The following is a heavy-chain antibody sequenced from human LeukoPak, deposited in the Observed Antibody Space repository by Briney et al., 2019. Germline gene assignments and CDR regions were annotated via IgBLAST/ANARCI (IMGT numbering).Heavy chain of an antibody. CDR3: ARADHYDTSGLYYFDY. Sequence: GGSLRLSCAASGFTFSSYGMHWVRQAPGKGLQWVAVIWYDGSNKYYADSVKGRFTISRDNSMNTVYLQMSSLRAEDTDVYYCARADHYDTSGLYYFDYWGQGTLVTVSS. CDR2: IWYDGSNK. J-gene: IGHJ4*02. D-gene: IGHD3-22*01. CDR1: GFTFSSYG. V-gene: IGHV3-33*08.